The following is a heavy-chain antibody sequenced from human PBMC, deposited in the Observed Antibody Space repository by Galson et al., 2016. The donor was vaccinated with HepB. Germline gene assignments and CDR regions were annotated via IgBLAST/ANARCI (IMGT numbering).Heavy chain of an antibody. D-gene: IGHD3-3*01. CDR1: GYTFNNYE. J-gene: IGHJ5*02. CDR2: MNPNSGNT. V-gene: IGHV1-8*01. CDR3: ARRLIDFWSGYYHQLGGWFAP. Sequence: SVKVSCKASGYTFNNYEINWVRQATGQGLEWMGWMNPNSGNTGYAQKFQGRVTMTRNTSISTAFMELSSLRSEDTAVYYCARRLIDFWSGYYHQLGGWFAPWGQGTLVTVSS.